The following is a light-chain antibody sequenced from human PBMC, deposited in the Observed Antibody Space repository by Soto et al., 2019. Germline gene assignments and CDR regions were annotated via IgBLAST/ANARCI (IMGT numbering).Light chain of an antibody. CDR1: QSVTSNY. CDR3: QHYYTSYTA. V-gene: IGKV3-20*01. Sequence: EIVLTQSPGTLSLSPGERATLSCGASQSVTSNYLAWYQQKPYQAPRLLIFGASTRATGIPDRFSGSGFGTDFTLTISRLEPEDFAVYYCQHYYTSYTAFGQGTKVEFK. J-gene: IGKJ1*01. CDR2: GAS.